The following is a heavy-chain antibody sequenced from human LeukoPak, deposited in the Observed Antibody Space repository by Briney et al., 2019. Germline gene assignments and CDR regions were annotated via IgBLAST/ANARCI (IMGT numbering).Heavy chain of an antibody. CDR2: ISGSGGRT. Sequence: PGGSLRLSCAASGFTFSNYAMSWVRQAPGKGLEWVSAISGSGGRTYYADSVKGRFTNSRDNSKNTLYLQMNSLRAEDTAVYYCAKDQSGGYSYASFDYWGQGPLVPVTP. V-gene: IGHV3-23*01. J-gene: IGHJ4*02. D-gene: IGHD5-18*01. CDR3: AKDQSGGYSYASFDY. CDR1: GFTFSNYA.